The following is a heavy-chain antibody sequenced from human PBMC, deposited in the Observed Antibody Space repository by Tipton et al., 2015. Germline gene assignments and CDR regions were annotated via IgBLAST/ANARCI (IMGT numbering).Heavy chain of an antibody. Sequence: LRLSCIVSGGSISSSSYYWGWIRQPPGKGLEWIGSISYSGSTFYNPSLKSRPTISVDTSKNQFSLKLTSVTASDTAVYYCVSSYQYYSYFYGKDVWGQGTTVPVSS. CDR3: VSSYQYYSYFYGKDV. CDR2: ISYSGST. V-gene: IGHV4-39*01. J-gene: IGHJ6*02. CDR1: GGSISSSSYY. D-gene: IGHD2-2*01.